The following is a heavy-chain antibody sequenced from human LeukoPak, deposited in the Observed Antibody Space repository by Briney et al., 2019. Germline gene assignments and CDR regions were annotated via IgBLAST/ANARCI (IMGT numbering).Heavy chain of an antibody. CDR3: ATVGRKTTPGY. CDR2: VTGCCGSI. Sequence: PRRSLRLSCAASGFTFSSYEMNWVRQTAGKGLGWVSYVTGCCGSIHYGDSVKGRFTISRDNAKNSLYLQMNSLRVEDTAVYYCATVGRKTTPGYWGQGTLVTVSS. D-gene: IGHD1-26*01. CDR1: GFTFSSYE. J-gene: IGHJ4*02. V-gene: IGHV3-48*03.